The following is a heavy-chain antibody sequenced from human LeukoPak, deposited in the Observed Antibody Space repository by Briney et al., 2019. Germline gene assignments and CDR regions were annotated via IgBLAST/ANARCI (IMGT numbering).Heavy chain of an antibody. CDR3: AKHPSGSRNNWFDP. CDR1: GFTFSSYA. D-gene: IGHD2-15*01. J-gene: IGHJ5*02. V-gene: IGHV3-23*01. Sequence: GGSLRLSRAASGFTFSSYAMSWVRQAPGKGLEWVSAISGSGGSTYYADSVKGRFTISRDNSKNTLYLQMNSLRAEDTAVYYCAKHPSGSRNNWFDPWGQGTLVTVSS. CDR2: ISGSGGST.